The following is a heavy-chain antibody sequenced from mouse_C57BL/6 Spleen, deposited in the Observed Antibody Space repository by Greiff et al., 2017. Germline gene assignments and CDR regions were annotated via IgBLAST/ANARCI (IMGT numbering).Heavy chain of an antibody. D-gene: IGHD2-3*01. CDR2: ISYDGSN. Sequence: DVQLQESGPGLVKPSQSLSLTCSVTGYSITSGYYWNWIRQFPGNKLEWMGYISYDGSNNYNPSLKNRISITRDTSKNQFFLKLNSVTTEDTATYYCARVDGYWYFGVWGTGTTVTVSS. V-gene: IGHV3-6*01. CDR1: GYSITSGYY. J-gene: IGHJ1*03. CDR3: ARVDGYWYFGV.